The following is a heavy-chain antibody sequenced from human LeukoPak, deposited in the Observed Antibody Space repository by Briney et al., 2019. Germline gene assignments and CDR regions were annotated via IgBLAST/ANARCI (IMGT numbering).Heavy chain of an antibody. CDR3: ARVDRFLEWHDAPGWFDP. V-gene: IGHV1-69*01. Sequence: GSSVKVSCKASGGTFSSYAISWVRQAPGQGLEWMGGIIPIFGTANYAQKFQGRVTITADESTSTAYMELSSLRSEDTAVYYCARVDRFLEWHDAPGWFDPWGQGTLVTVSS. CDR2: IIPIFGTA. CDR1: GGTFSSYA. D-gene: IGHD3-3*01. J-gene: IGHJ5*02.